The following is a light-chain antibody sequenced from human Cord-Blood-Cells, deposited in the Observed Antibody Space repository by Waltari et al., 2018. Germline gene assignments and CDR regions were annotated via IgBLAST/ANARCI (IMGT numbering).Light chain of an antibody. V-gene: IGKV4-1*01. CDR3: QQYYSTPRT. CDR2: WAS. J-gene: IGKJ1*01. CDR1: QSVLYSSNNKNY. Sequence: DIVMTQSPDSLAVSLGERATINCKSSQSVLYSSNNKNYLAWYQQKPGQPPKLLISWASTRESGVPDRFSGSGSGTDFTLTISSLQAEDVAVIYCQQYYSTPRTFGQGTKVEIK.